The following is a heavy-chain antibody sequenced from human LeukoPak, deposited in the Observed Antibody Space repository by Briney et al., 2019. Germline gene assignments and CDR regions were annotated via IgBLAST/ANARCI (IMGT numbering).Heavy chain of an antibody. CDR1: GGSISSYY. J-gene: IGHJ3*02. CDR3: ARDSHMYLRAFDI. D-gene: IGHD2-2*01. Sequence: SETLSLTCTVSGGSISSYYWSWIRQPPGKGLEWIGYIYYSGSTNYNPSLKSRVTISVDTSKNQFSLKLSSVTAAGTAVYYCARDSHMYLRAFDIWGQGTMVTVSS. CDR2: IYYSGST. V-gene: IGHV4-59*01.